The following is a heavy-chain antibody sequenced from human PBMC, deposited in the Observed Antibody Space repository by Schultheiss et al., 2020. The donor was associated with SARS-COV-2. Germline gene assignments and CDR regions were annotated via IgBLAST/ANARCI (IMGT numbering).Heavy chain of an antibody. V-gene: IGHV4-39*07. D-gene: IGHD3-9*01. J-gene: IGHJ5*02. Sequence: SETLSLTCTVSGDSVSSAGYYWGWIRQPPGKGLEWIGSIYHSGSTYYNPSLKSRVTISLDTSNSQFSLHLKSVTAADTAFYYCARGLFYSNWFDPWGQGALVTVSS. CDR3: ARGLFYSNWFDP. CDR2: IYHSGST. CDR1: GDSVSSAGYY.